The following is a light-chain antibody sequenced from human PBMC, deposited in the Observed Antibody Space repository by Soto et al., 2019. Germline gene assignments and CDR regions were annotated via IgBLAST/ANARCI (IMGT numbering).Light chain of an antibody. CDR1: SSDVGGYNH. CDR3: SSYTSSSTL. V-gene: IGLV2-14*01. CDR2: AVT. Sequence: QSALTQPASVSGSPGQSITISCTGTSSDVGGYNHVSWYQQHPGKAPKLMIYAVTDRPSGVSSRFSGSKSGNTASLTISGLQAEDEADYYCSSYTSSSTLFGTGTRSPS. J-gene: IGLJ1*01.